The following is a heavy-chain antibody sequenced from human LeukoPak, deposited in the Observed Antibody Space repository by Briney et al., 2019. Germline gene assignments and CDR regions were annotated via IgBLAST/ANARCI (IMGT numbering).Heavy chain of an antibody. D-gene: IGHD5-24*01. J-gene: IGHJ5*02. CDR3: ARESTPLRGAFDP. CDR1: GFTVRNNH. CDR2: IDSRDNT. Sequence: GGSLRLSCAASGFTVRNNHMSWAREAPGKGLEWVSVIDSRDNTYPADSVKGRFTISRHTSKNTLYLQMNSLRAEDTAVYYCARESTPLRGAFDPWGPGTLVTVSS. V-gene: IGHV3-53*04.